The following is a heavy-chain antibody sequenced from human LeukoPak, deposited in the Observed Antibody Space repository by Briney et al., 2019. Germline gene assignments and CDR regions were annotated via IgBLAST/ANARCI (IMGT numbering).Heavy chain of an antibody. CDR1: GFTFSSYA. D-gene: IGHD2-15*01. CDR2: ISSNGGST. CDR3: ATQVHRYCSGGSCYAIDY. Sequence: GGSLRLSCAASGFTFSSYAMHWVRQAPGKGLEYVSAISSNGGSTYYANSVKGRFTISRDNSKNTLYLQMGSLRAEDMAVYYCATQVHRYCSGGSCYAIDYWGQGTLVTVSS. J-gene: IGHJ4*02. V-gene: IGHV3-64*01.